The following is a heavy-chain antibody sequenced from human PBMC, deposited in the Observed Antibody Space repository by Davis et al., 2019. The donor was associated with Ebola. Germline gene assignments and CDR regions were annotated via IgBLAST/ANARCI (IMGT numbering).Heavy chain of an antibody. CDR1: GFTFSSYS. J-gene: IGHJ6*02. CDR2: ISSSSSYI. V-gene: IGHV3-21*01. Sequence: GGSLRLSCAVSGFTFSSYSMNWVRQAPGKGLEWVSFISSSSSYIYYADSVKGRFTISRDNAKNSLYLQMTSLRAEDTAVYYCARVRFAFPYYYGMDVWGQGTTVTVSS. CDR3: ARVRFAFPYYYGMDV. D-gene: IGHD2/OR15-2a*01.